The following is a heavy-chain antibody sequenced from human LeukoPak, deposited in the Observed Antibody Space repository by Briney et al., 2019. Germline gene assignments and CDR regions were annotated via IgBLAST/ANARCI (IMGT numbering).Heavy chain of an antibody. Sequence: PGGSLRLSCAASGFTFSNYVMQWVRQAPGKGLEWVALIAHDGSNKYYADSVKGRFTISRDNSKNTLYLQMNSLRAGDTAVYYCAKAADYGSGSYYYYYYMDVWGKGTTVTISS. D-gene: IGHD3-10*01. V-gene: IGHV3-30*18. CDR2: IAHDGSNK. J-gene: IGHJ6*03. CDR1: GFTFSNYV. CDR3: AKAADYGSGSYYYYYYMDV.